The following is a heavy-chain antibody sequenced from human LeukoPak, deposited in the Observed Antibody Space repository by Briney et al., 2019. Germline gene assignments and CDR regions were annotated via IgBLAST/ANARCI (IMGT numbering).Heavy chain of an antibody. V-gene: IGHV4-39*01. CDR3: ARHDGDRIYSGMDV. D-gene: IGHD3-10*01. Sequence: SETLSLTCSVSGGSISSSSYNWGWIRQPPGKGLDWIGSIYYSGSTYENPSLKRRVTISVDTSKNQFSLKLSSVTAADTAVYYCARHDGDRIYSGMDVWGQGTTVTVSS. CDR1: GGSISSSSYN. J-gene: IGHJ6*02. CDR2: IYYSGST.